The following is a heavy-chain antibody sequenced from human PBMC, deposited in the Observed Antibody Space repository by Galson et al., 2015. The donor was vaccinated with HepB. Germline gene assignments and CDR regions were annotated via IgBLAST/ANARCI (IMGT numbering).Heavy chain of an antibody. CDR2: IVVGSGNT. CDR1: GFTFTSSA. CDR3: AADHSRGFEFDY. V-gene: IGHV1-58*02. Sequence: SVKVSCKASGFTFTSSAMQWVRQARGQRLEWIGWIVVGSGNTNYAQKFQERVTITRDMSTSTAYMELSSLRSEDTAVYYCAADHSRGFEFDYWGQGTLVTVSS. D-gene: IGHD3-3*01. J-gene: IGHJ4*02.